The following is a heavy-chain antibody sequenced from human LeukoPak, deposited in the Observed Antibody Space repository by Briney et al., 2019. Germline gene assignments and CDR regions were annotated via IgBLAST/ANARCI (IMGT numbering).Heavy chain of an antibody. CDR3: ARLLGEATIYDL. D-gene: IGHD3-16*01. J-gene: IGHJ4*02. Sequence: GGSLRLSCAASGFTFYRHWMSWDRQAPGKGLDWVASINQDGSVIHYVGSVKGRFIISRDNAKQSLSLQMNSLRADDTAMYYCARLLGEATIYDLWGQGTPVTVSS. V-gene: IGHV3-7*01. CDR1: GFTFYRHW. CDR2: INQDGSVI.